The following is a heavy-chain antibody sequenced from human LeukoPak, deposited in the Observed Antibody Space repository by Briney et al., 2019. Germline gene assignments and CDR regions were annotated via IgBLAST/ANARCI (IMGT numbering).Heavy chain of an antibody. V-gene: IGHV3-23*01. CDR2: ISGSGGST. D-gene: IGHD2-21*01. CDR1: GFTFSSYD. Sequence: GGSLRLSCAASGFTFSSYDMRWLRQAPGKGLEWVSAISGSGGSTYYADSVKGRFTISRDNSKNTLYLQMNSLRAEDTAVYYCAKFLPTHIVVANYYFDYWGQGTLVTVSS. J-gene: IGHJ4*02. CDR3: AKFLPTHIVVANYYFDY.